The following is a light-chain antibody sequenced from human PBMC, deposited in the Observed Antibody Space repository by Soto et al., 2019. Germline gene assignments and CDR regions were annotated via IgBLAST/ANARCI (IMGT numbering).Light chain of an antibody. V-gene: IGLV1-40*01. CDR3: QSYDSSLSGPEEV. J-gene: IGLJ2*01. CDR2: GNS. Sequence: QSVLTQPPSVSGAPGQRVTISCTGSSSNIGAGYDVHWYQQLPGTAPKLLIYGNSNRPSGVPDRFSGSKSGTSASLAITGLQAEDEADYYCQSYDSSLSGPEEVFGGGTQLTVL. CDR1: SSNIGAGYD.